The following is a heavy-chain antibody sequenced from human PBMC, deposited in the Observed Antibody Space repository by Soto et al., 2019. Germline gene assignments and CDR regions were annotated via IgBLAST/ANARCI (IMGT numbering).Heavy chain of an antibody. V-gene: IGHV3-7*01. CDR3: AKVDGSAYGMDV. D-gene: IGHD5-12*01. Sequence: PGGSLRLSCAASGFPLSNYWMSWVRQAPGKGLEWVAIIKQDGSDRYYADSVKGRFTISRDNSKNTLYLQMNSLRAEDTAVYYCAKVDGSAYGMDVWGQGTTVTVSS. J-gene: IGHJ6*02. CDR2: IKQDGSDR. CDR1: GFPLSNYW.